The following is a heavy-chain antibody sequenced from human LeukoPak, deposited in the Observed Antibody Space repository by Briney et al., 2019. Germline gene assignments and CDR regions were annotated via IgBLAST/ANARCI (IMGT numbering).Heavy chain of an antibody. CDR2: INSDGSST. J-gene: IGHJ4*02. D-gene: IGHD4-11*01. Sequence: GGSLRLSCAASGFTFSSYWMHGVRQAPGKGLVWVSRINSDGSSTSYADSVKGRFTISRDNAKNTLYLQMNSLRAEDTAVYYCARALTHSNYVPPYYFDYWGQGTLVTVSS. CDR1: GFTFSSYW. V-gene: IGHV3-74*01. CDR3: ARALTHSNYVPPYYFDY.